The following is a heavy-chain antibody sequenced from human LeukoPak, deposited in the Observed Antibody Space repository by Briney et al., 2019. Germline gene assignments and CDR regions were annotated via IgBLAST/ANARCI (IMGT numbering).Heavy chain of an antibody. D-gene: IGHD3-10*01. CDR2: ISSSGSTI. CDR1: GFTFSSYE. Sequence: GGSLRLSCAASGFTFSSYEMNWVRQAPGKGLEWVSYISSSGSTIYYADSVKGRFTISRDNAKNSLYLQMNSLRAEDTAVYYCARMLVYNSGGEAFDCWGQGTLVTVSS. CDR3: ARMLVYNSGGEAFDC. J-gene: IGHJ4*02. V-gene: IGHV3-48*03.